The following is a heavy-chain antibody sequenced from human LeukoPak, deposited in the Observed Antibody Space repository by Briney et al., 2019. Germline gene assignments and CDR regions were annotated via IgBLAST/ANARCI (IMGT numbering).Heavy chain of an antibody. CDR3: ARARSYGRNPFDY. V-gene: IGHV4-34*01. CDR2: INHSGST. J-gene: IGHJ4*02. Sequence: SETLSLTCAVYGGSFSVYYWSWIRQPPGKGLEWIGEINHSGSTNYNPSLKSRVTISVDTSKNQFSLKLSSVTAADTAVYYCARARSYGRNPFDYWGQGTLVTVSS. D-gene: IGHD4-17*01. CDR1: GGSFSVYY.